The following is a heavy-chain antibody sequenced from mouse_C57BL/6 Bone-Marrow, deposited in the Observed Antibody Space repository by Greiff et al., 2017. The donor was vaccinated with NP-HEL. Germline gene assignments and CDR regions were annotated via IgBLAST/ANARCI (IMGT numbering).Heavy chain of an antibody. J-gene: IGHJ4*01. CDR2: IYPRSGNT. CDR1: GYTFTSYG. Sequence: QVQLQQSGAELARPGASVKLSCKASGYTFTSYGISWVKQRTGQGLEWIGEIYPRSGNTSYNEKFKGKATLTADKSSSTAYMGLRSLTSEDSAVYFCARSDLLWHMDYWGQGTSVTVSS. D-gene: IGHD2-1*01. CDR3: ARSDLLWHMDY. V-gene: IGHV1-81*01.